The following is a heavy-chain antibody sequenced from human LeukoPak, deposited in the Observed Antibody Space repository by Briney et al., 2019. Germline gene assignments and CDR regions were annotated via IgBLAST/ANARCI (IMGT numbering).Heavy chain of an antibody. CDR1: GFTFSDYA. D-gene: IGHD1-26*01. J-gene: IGHJ4*02. CDR2: ISGSASST. CDR3: ARTGGSYPYYFEY. V-gene: IGHV3-23*01. Sequence: GGSLRLSCAASGFTFSDYAMSWVRQAPGKGLEWVSAISGSASSTYHADSVKGRFTISRDNSKNTLYLQMNSLRADDTAVYYCARTGGSYPYYFEYWGQGTLVTVSS.